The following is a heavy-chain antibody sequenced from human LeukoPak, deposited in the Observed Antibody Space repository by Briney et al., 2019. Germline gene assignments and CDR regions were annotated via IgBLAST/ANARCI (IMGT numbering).Heavy chain of an antibody. Sequence: GGSLRLSCTASGFTFSTYAMSWVRQAPVKGLEWVSAISGSGGSTYYANSVKGRFTISRDNSKNTLYLQMGSLRAEDMAVYYCARATSGSYDYWGQGTLVTVSS. CDR3: ARATSGSYDY. J-gene: IGHJ4*02. CDR1: GFTFSTYA. V-gene: IGHV3-64*01. D-gene: IGHD1-26*01. CDR2: ISGSGGST.